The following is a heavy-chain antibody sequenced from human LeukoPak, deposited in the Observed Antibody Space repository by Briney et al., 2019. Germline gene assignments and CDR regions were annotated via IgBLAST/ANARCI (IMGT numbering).Heavy chain of an antibody. V-gene: IGHV4-39*01. J-gene: IGHJ4*02. D-gene: IGHD6-13*01. CDR1: GGSISSSSYY. CDR2: IYYSGST. CDR3: ARQQQLPSYYFDY. Sequence: PSETLSLTCTVSGGSISSSSYYWGWIRQPPGKGLEWIGSIYYSGSTYYNVSLKSRVTISIDTSKNQSSLKLSSVTAADTAVYYCARQQQLPSYYFDYWGQGTLVTVSS.